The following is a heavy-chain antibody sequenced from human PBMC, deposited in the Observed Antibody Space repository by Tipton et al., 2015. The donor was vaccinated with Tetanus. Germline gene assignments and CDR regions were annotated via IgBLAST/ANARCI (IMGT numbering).Heavy chain of an antibody. J-gene: IGHJ4*02. V-gene: IGHV3-23*03. CDR3: ARAPGGGSYHMDF. D-gene: IGHD3-16*02. CDR2: SYSGGGYA. Sequence: SLRLSCAASGFTFNSYAMNWVRQAPGKGLEWVSVSYSGGGYAYYADSVKGRFTTSRDDSKNTLHLQMDSLRAEDTAVYYCARAPGGGSYHMDFWGQGTLVAVSS. CDR1: GFTFNSYA.